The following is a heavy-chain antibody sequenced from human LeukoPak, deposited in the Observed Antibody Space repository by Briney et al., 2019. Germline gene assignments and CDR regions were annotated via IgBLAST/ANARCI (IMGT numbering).Heavy chain of an antibody. Sequence: GGSLRLSCTASGFTLGDFAMSWFRQAPGEGLEWVGFIRGKAFGGTTEYAASVKGRFTISRDDSNNIAYLQMNSLKAEDTAVYFCARTHSNSLTSFYCWGQGSLVTVSS. CDR3: ARTHSNSLTSFYC. D-gene: IGHD6-13*01. CDR2: IRGKAFGGTT. J-gene: IGHJ4*02. V-gene: IGHV3-49*03. CDR1: GFTLGDFA.